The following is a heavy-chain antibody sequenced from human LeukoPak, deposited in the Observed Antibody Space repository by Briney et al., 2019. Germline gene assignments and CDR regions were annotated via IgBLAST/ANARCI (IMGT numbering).Heavy chain of an antibody. V-gene: IGHV1-69*04. Sequence: SVKVSCKASGYTFTSYDINWVRQATGQGLEWMGRIIPILGIANYAQKFQGRVTITADKSTSTAYMELSSLRSEDTAVYYCSVGRMRLRSDLYYFDYWGQGTLVTVSS. CDR3: SVGRMRLRSDLYYFDY. CDR1: GYTFTSYD. J-gene: IGHJ4*02. D-gene: IGHD5-12*01. CDR2: IIPILGIA.